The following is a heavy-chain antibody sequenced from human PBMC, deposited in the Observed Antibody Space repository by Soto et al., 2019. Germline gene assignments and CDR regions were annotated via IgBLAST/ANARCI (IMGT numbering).Heavy chain of an antibody. CDR2: INPIGGST. D-gene: IGHD3-16*01. Sequence: ASLKFCCESSGYTFTSYYMHWVRQAPGQGLDWMGIINPIGGSTSYSQKFQGRVTMTRDTSTSTVYMELSSLRSEDTAVYYCAADLRGLGASYYGMDVWGQGTTVTVSS. V-gene: IGHV1-46*01. CDR1: GYTFTSYY. J-gene: IGHJ6*02. CDR3: AADLRGLGASYYGMDV.